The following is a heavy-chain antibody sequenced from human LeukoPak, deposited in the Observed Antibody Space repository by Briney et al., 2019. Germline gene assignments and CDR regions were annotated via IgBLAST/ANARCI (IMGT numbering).Heavy chain of an antibody. J-gene: IGHJ6*03. CDR2: ISSSSSTI. D-gene: IGHD4-11*01. V-gene: IGHV3-48*04. CDR3: ARGPQYDYYYYYMDV. Sequence: PGGSLRLSCAASGFTFSSYSMNWVRQAPGKGLEWVSYISSSSSTIYYADSVKGRFTISRDNAKNSLYLQMNSLRAEDTAVYYCARGPQYDYYYYYMDVWGKGTTVTVSS. CDR1: GFTFSSYS.